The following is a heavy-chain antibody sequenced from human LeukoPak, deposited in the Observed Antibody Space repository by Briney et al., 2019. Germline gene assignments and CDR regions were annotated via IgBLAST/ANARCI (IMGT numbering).Heavy chain of an antibody. CDR1: GGPISSYY. CDR3: ARVAETYYDFWSGYSQNYYYYGMDV. D-gene: IGHD3-3*01. V-gene: IGHV4-59*01. J-gene: IGHJ6*02. Sequence: SETLSLTCTVSGGPISSYYWSWIRQPPGKGLEWIGYIYYSGSTNYNPSLKSRVTISVDTSKNQFSLKLSSVTAADTAVYYCARVAETYYDFWSGYSQNYYYYGMDVWGQGTTVTVSS. CDR2: IYYSGST.